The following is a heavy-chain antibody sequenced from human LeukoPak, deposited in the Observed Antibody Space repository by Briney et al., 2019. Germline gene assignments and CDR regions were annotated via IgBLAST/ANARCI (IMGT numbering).Heavy chain of an antibody. CDR2: ITSDGSNT. CDR3: ARGGRIQLERRGYFDY. D-gene: IGHD1-1*01. Sequence: GGSLRLSCAASGITFSSYWMHWVRQAPGKGLVWVSRITSDGSNTNYADSVKGRFTISRDNAKNTLYLHMNSLRAEDTAVYYCARGGRIQLERRGYFDYWGQGTLATVSS. J-gene: IGHJ4*02. CDR1: GITFSSYW. V-gene: IGHV3-74*01.